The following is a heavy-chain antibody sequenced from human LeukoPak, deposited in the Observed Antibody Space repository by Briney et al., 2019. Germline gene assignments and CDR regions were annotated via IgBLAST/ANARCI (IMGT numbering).Heavy chain of an antibody. CDR2: INHSGST. Sequence: SETLSLTCAVYGGSFSGYYWSWIRQPPGKGLEWIGEINHSGSTNYNPSLKSRVTISVDTSKNQFSLKLSSVTAADTAVYYCARVREVRQWLVTYYFDYWGQGTLVTVSS. CDR3: ARVREVRQWLVTYYFDY. CDR1: GGSFSGYY. J-gene: IGHJ4*02. V-gene: IGHV4-34*01. D-gene: IGHD6-19*01.